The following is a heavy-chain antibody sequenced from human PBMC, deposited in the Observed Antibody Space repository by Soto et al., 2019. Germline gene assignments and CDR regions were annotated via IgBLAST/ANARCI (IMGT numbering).Heavy chain of an antibody. V-gene: IGHV3-21*06. CDR1: GFTFNRYS. CDR2: ISSTTNYI. J-gene: IGHJ4*02. CDR3: ARESEDLTSKFDY. Sequence: GGSLRLSCAASGFTFNRYSMNWVRQAPGKGLEWVSSISSTTNYIYYGDSMKGRFTISRDNAKNSLYLEMNSLRAEDTAVYYCARESEDLTSKFDYWGQGTLVTVSS.